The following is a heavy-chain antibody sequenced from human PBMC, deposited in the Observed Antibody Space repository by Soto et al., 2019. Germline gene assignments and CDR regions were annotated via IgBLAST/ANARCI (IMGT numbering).Heavy chain of an antibody. CDR1: GGSISSCGYY. CDR2: IYYSGST. D-gene: IGHD4-17*01. V-gene: IGHV4-31*03. CDR3: AIVSIAARPSTTVTTLFFDY. J-gene: IGHJ4*02. Sequence: QVQLQESGPGLVKPSQTLSLTCTVSGGSISSCGYYWSWIRQHPGKGLEWIGYIYYSGSTYYNPSLKSRVTISVDTSKNQFSLKLSSVTAADTAVYYCAIVSIAARPSTTVTTLFFDYWGQGTLVTVSS.